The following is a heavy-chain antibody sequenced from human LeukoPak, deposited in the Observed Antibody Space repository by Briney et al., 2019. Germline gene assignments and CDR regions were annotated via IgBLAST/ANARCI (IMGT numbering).Heavy chain of an antibody. V-gene: IGHV2-70*11. D-gene: IGHD3-10*01. J-gene: IGHJ4*02. Sequence: SGPTLVNPTQTLTLICTFSGFSLGTSGMCVSWIRQPPGKALEWLARIDWDDDNYYSTSLKTRLTTSKDTSKNQVVLTMTNMDPVDTATYYCTRHYPGGSYYYFDYSGQGTLVTVS. CDR2: IDWDDDN. CDR1: GFSLGTSGMC. CDR3: TRHYPGGSYYYFDY.